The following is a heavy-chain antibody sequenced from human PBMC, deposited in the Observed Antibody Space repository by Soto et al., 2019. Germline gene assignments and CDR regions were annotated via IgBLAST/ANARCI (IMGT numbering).Heavy chain of an antibody. CDR1: GASMNSYH. J-gene: IGHJ6*02. CDR3: ARVGYSSSWFYYYYGMDV. D-gene: IGHD6-13*01. Sequence: SETLSLTCTVSGASMNSYHWSWIRQPAGKGLEWIGHIHISGSTNYNPSLKSRVTISVDTSKNQFCLKLSSVTAADTAVYYCARVGYSSSWFYYYYGMDVWGQGTTVTVSS. CDR2: IHISGST. V-gene: IGHV4-4*07.